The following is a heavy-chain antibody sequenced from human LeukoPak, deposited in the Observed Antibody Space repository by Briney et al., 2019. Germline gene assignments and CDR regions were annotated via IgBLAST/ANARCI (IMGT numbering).Heavy chain of an antibody. J-gene: IGHJ4*02. CDR3: AKDQRGDILTGSPFDY. V-gene: IGHV3-64*04. D-gene: IGHD3-9*01. Sequence: GGSLRLSCSASGFSFSSFAMHWVRQAPGKGLEYVSAISTNGGSTYYADSVKGRFTISRDTSKNTLYLQMNSLRVEDTAVYFCAKDQRGDILTGSPFDYWGQGTLVTVSS. CDR1: GFSFSSFA. CDR2: ISTNGGST.